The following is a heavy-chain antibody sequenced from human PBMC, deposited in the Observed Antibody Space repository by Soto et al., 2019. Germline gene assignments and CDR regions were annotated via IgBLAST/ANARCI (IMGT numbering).Heavy chain of an antibody. Sequence: PSETLSLTCTVSGGSFGSYYWSWIRQPPGKGLEWIGYMYYSGSTNYNPSLKSRVTILVDTSKNQFSLQLSSVTAADTAVYYCARDGIAPSGPRGVWFDPWGQGTLVTVSS. D-gene: IGHD6-13*01. CDR3: ARDGIAPSGPRGVWFDP. J-gene: IGHJ5*02. CDR2: MYYSGST. CDR1: GGSFGSYY. V-gene: IGHV4-59*01.